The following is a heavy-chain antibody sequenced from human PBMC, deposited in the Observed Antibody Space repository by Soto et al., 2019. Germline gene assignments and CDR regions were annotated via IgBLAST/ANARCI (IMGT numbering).Heavy chain of an antibody. D-gene: IGHD6-19*01. Sequence: PSETLSLTCAVSGGSISSGGYSWSWIRQPPGKGLEWIGYIYHSGSTYYNPPLKSRVTISVDRSKNQFSLKLSSVTAADTAVYYCARPSSGWENWFDPWGQGTLVTVSS. CDR3: ARPSSGWENWFDP. CDR2: IYHSGST. CDR1: GGSISSGGYS. V-gene: IGHV4-30-2*01. J-gene: IGHJ5*02.